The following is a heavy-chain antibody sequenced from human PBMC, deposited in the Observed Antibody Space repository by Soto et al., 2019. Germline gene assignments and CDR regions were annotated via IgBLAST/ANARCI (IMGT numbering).Heavy chain of an antibody. V-gene: IGHV3-30*18. Sequence: GGSLILSWAVSGFTFGNYGMHWVRQAPGKGLEWVAVISYDGSNKYYADSVKGRFTISRDNSQNTLYLQMNSLSVEDMGVYFCAKDQGATGGSRPVYWGLGTLVTVSS. CDR2: ISYDGSNK. D-gene: IGHD1-26*01. J-gene: IGHJ4*02. CDR1: GFTFGNYG. CDR3: AKDQGATGGSRPVY.